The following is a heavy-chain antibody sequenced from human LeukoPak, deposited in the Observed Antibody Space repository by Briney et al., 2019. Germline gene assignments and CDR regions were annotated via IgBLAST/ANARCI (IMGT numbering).Heavy chain of an antibody. V-gene: IGHV3-21*01. D-gene: IGHD6-19*01. CDR1: AFTFSSYS. Sequence: MAGGSLRLSCAASAFTFSSYSMNWVRQAPGKGLEWVSSISSSSNYISYSDSLKGRFTISRDNAKNSLYLQMNSLRAEDTAVYYCARTRSSSGWFASGDYWGQGTLVSVSS. CDR2: ISSSSNYI. J-gene: IGHJ4*02. CDR3: ARTRSSSGWFASGDY.